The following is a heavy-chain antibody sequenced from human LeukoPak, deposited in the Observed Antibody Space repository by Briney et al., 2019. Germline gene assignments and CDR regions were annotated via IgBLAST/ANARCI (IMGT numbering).Heavy chain of an antibody. J-gene: IGHJ2*01. CDR1: GFTFDDSA. D-gene: IGHD3-22*01. V-gene: IGHV3-9*01. Sequence: GGSLRLSCAASGFTFDDSAMHWVRQAPGKGLEWVSGISWNSGSIGYADSVKGRFTISRDNAKNSLYLQMNSLRAEDTALYYCAKGGYYDSSGPFDLWGRGTLVTVSS. CDR2: ISWNSGSI. CDR3: AKGGYYDSSGPFDL.